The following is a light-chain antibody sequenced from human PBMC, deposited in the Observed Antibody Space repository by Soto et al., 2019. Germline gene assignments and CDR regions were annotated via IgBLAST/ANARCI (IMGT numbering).Light chain of an antibody. CDR1: SSDVGSYNR. J-gene: IGLJ2*01. Sequence: QSALTQPPSVSGSPGQSVTISCTGTSSDVGSYNRVSWYQQPPGTAPKLMIHEVSNRPSGVPDRFSGSKSGNTASLTISGIQAEDEADYSCSSYTSSSTLVFGGGTKLTVL. V-gene: IGLV2-18*02. CDR2: EVS. CDR3: SSYTSSSTLV.